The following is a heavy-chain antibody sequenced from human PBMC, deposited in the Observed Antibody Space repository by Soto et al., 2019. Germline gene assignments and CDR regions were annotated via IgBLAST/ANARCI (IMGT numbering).Heavy chain of an antibody. CDR2: VSMDSDTI. CDR1: GFDFSTYS. J-gene: IGHJ6*02. V-gene: IGHV3-48*02. Sequence: GGSLRLSCKASGFDFSTYSMNWVRQAPGKGLEWIAYVSMDSDTIHYADSVKGRFTISRDDPENSLYLQMNSLRDEDTATYYCARLYYDYVWGQGATVTVSS. D-gene: IGHD3-3*01. CDR3: ARLYYDYV.